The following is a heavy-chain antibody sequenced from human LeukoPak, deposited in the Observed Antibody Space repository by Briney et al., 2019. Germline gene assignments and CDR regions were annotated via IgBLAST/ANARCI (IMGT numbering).Heavy chain of an antibody. J-gene: IGHJ3*02. CDR1: GGSISSSKYY. CDR3: ARQGYCYDSSFYYSAFDI. D-gene: IGHD3-22*01. V-gene: IGHV4-39*01. Sequence: SETLSLTCTASGGSISSSKYYWGWIRQPPGKGLEWIGTIFNSGSTHYNPSLKSRVTISVDTSKNQFSLKLSSVTAADTTIYYCARQGYCYDSSFYYSAFDIWGQGTMVTVSS. CDR2: IFNSGST.